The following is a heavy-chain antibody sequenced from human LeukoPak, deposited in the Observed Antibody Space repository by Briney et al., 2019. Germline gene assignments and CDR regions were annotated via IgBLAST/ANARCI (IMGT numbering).Heavy chain of an antibody. J-gene: IGHJ4*02. Sequence: SVKVSCKASGGTFSSYAISWVRQAPGQGLEWMGGIIPIFGTANCAQKFQGRVTITTDESTSTAYMELSSLRSEDTAVYYCATLYSSSFYYFDYWGQGTLVTVSS. D-gene: IGHD6-13*01. CDR2: IIPIFGTA. CDR1: GGTFSSYA. CDR3: ATLYSSSFYYFDY. V-gene: IGHV1-69*05.